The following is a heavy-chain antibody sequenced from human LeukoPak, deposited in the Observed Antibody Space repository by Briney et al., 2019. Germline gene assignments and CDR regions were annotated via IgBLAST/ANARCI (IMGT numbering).Heavy chain of an antibody. V-gene: IGHV3-53*01. CDR1: VFTVSSNY. CDR2: IYSGGST. J-gene: IGHJ4*02. CDR3: ARAPPDNSIQEVQGDY. Sequence: GWSLRLSCAAYVFTVSSNYMSGVRQAPGKGLEWVSVIYSGGSTYYADYVKGRFTISRDISKNTLYLQMNSRRAEDTAVYYCARAPPDNSIQEVQGDYWGQGTLVTVSS. D-gene: IGHD3-3*02.